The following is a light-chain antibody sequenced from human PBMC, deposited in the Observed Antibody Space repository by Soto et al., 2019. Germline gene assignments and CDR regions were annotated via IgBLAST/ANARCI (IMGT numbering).Light chain of an antibody. V-gene: IGKV3-15*01. CDR2: GAS. Sequence: EIVMTQSPATLSVSPGERATLSCRASQSVGSNLAWYQQKPGQAPRLLIYGASTRATGIPARFSGSGSGTEFTLTISSLQSEDFAVYYCQQYNNWLMYTFGQGTKLEIK. CDR3: QQYNNWLMYT. J-gene: IGKJ2*01. CDR1: QSVGSN.